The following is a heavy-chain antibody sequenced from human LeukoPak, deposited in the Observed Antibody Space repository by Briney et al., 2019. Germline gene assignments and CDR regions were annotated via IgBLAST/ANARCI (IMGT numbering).Heavy chain of an antibody. CDR1: GGSISNYY. CDR2: IYSSGTT. V-gene: IGHV4-4*07. D-gene: IGHD5-12*01. J-gene: IGHJ5*02. CDR3: ASGSSGYDP. Sequence: PSETLSLTCTVSGGSISNYYWSWIRQPAGKGLEWIGRIYSSGTTIYNPSLKSRVTLSVDTSKNQFSLKLSSVTAADTAVYFCASGSSGYDPWGQGTLVTVSS.